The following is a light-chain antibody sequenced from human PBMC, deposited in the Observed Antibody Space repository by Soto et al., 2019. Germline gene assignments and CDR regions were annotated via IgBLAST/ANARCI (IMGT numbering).Light chain of an antibody. J-gene: IGKJ4*01. Sequence: EIVLTQSPGTLSLSPGERATLSCRASQSLTNNYLAWYQQKPGQAPRLLIYAASSRATGIPARFSGSGSETDFTLTISRLEPEDFAVYYCQQYGSSLPVTFGGGTNVDIK. V-gene: IGKV3-20*01. CDR3: QQYGSSLPVT. CDR1: QSLTNNY. CDR2: AAS.